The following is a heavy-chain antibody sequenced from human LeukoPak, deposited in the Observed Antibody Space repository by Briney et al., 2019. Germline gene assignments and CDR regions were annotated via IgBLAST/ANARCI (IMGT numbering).Heavy chain of an antibody. D-gene: IGHD4-23*01. CDR1: GFTFSSYG. CDR2: ISGSGGST. CDR3: ARDYGGNSDAFDI. Sequence: GGSLRLSCAASGFTFSSYGMIWVRQAPGKGLEWVSGISGSGGSTYVADSVKGRFTVSRDNSKNTLYLQMNSLRAEDTAVYYCARDYGGNSDAFDIWGQGTMVTVSS. J-gene: IGHJ3*02. V-gene: IGHV3-23*01.